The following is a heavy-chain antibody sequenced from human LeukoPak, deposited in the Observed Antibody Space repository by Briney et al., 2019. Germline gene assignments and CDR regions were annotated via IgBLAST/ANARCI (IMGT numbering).Heavy chain of an antibody. V-gene: IGHV1-2*02. CDR2: INSKTGGK. CDR1: GYTFTAHN. D-gene: IGHD3/OR15-3a*01. J-gene: IGHJ4*02. Sequence: TSVKVSCKASGYTFTAHNIHWVRQAPGQGLEWIGWINSKTGGKSSVQKFQGRVTMTRDTSISTAYMELTRLRSDDTAVYYCATSTIPVSGLGDYFDYWGQGALVTVS. CDR3: ATSTIPVSGLGDYFDY.